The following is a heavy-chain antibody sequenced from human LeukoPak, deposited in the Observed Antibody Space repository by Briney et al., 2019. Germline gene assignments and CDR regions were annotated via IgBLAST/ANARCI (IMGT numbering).Heavy chain of an antibody. CDR2: INHSGST. J-gene: IGHJ4*02. CDR1: GGSFTGNY. Sequence: PSETLSLTCAVYGGSFTGNYWSWIRQPPGKGLEWIGEINHSGSTNYNPSLKSRVTISVDTSKNQFSLKLSSVTAADTAVYYCARGLGAHSPAYDYVWGSYRYTGGFDYWGQGTLVTVSS. V-gene: IGHV4-34*01. CDR3: ARGLGAHSPAYDYVWGSYRYTGGFDY. D-gene: IGHD3-16*02.